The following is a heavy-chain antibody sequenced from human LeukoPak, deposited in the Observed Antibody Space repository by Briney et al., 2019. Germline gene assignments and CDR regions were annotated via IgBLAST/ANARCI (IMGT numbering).Heavy chain of an antibody. CDR3: ARQGGDTAMAYYFDY. Sequence: PSETLSLTCTVSGGSISSYYWSWIRQPPGKGLEWIGYIYYSGSTNYNPSLKSRVTISVDTSKNQFSLKLSSVTAADTAVYYCARQGGDTAMAYYFDYWGQGTLVTVSS. V-gene: IGHV4-59*01. D-gene: IGHD5-18*01. J-gene: IGHJ4*02. CDR1: GGSISSYY. CDR2: IYYSGST.